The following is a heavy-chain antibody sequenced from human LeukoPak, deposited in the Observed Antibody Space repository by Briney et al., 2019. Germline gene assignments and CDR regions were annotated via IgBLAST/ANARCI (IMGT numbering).Heavy chain of an antibody. Sequence: GGSLRLSCAASGFTFDDYAMHWVRQAPGKGLEWVSGISWNSGSIGYADSVKGRFTISRDNAKNSLYLQMNSLRAGDMALYYCAKGSGGSPPDDYYYYMDVWGQGTTVTASS. CDR1: GFTFDDYA. V-gene: IGHV3-9*03. CDR2: ISWNSGSI. D-gene: IGHD2-15*01. J-gene: IGHJ6*03. CDR3: AKGSGGSPPDDYYYYMDV.